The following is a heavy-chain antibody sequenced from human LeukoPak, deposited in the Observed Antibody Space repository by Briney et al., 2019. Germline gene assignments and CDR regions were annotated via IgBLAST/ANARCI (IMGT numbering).Heavy chain of an antibody. V-gene: IGHV3-23*01. CDR2: ISGSGGST. CDR3: AKDLSSLVAVAPGFDY. J-gene: IGHJ4*02. Sequence: GGSLRLSCAASGFTFSSYAMSWIRQAPGKGLEWVSAISGSGGSTYYADSVKGRFTISRDNSKNTLYLQMNSLRAEDTAVYYCAKDLSSLVAVAPGFDYWGQGTLVTVSS. CDR1: GFTFSSYA. D-gene: IGHD6-19*01.